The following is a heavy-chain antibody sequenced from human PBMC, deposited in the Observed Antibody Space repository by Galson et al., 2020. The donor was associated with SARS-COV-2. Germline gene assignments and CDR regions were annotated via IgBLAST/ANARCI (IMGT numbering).Heavy chain of an antibody. CDR3: AKGGFGSSSRWVDP. Sequence: GGSLRLSCAASGFTFSSYAMSWVRQAPGKGLEWVSAISGSGGSTYYADSVKGRFTISRDNSKNTLYLQMNSLRAEDTAVYYCAKGGFGSSSRWVDPWGQGTLVTVSS. J-gene: IGHJ5*02. D-gene: IGHD6-6*01. V-gene: IGHV3-23*01. CDR2: ISGSGGST. CDR1: GFTFSSYA.